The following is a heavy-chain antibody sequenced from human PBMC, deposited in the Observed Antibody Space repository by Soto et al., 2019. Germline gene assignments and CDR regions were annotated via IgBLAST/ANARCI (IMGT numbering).Heavy chain of an antibody. J-gene: IGHJ5*02. D-gene: IGHD6-25*01. CDR1: GGSISSGGYY. CDR2: IYYSGST. V-gene: IGHV4-31*03. CDR3: ARALNGIAATVSWFDP. Sequence: SETLSLTCTVSGGSISSGGYYWSWIRQHPGKGLEWIGYIYYSGSTYYNPSLKSRVTISVDTSKNQFSLKLSSVTAADTAVYYCARALNGIAATVSWFDPWGQGTLVTVSS.